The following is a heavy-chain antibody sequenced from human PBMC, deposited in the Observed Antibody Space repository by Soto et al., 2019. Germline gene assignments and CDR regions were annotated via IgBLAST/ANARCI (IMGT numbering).Heavy chain of an antibody. D-gene: IGHD3-3*01. J-gene: IGHJ4*02. CDR1: GYTFTSYG. CDR2: ISAYNGKT. CDR3: VRKDFPVDY. V-gene: IGHV1-18*01. Sequence: QVQLVQSGAEVKKPGASVKVSCKASGYTFTSYGISWVRQAPGQGLEWMGWISAYNGKTNYAQKLQGRVTMTTATSTSPAYSELRSLRSDDTAVYYCVRKDFPVDYWGQGTLVTVSS.